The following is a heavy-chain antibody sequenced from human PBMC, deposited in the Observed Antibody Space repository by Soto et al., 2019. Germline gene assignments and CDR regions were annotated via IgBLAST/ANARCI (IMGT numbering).Heavy chain of an antibody. CDR3: ARGYSGDIVVVPAAKLAYYGMDV. CDR2: IIPIFGTA. V-gene: IGHV1-69*13. CDR1: GGTFSSYA. D-gene: IGHD2-2*01. Sequence: SVKVSCKASGGTFSSYAIRWVRQAPGQGLEWMGGIIPIFGTANYAQKFQGRVTITADESTSTAYMELSSLRSEDTAVYYCARGYSGDIVVVPAAKLAYYGMDVWGQGTTVTVSS. J-gene: IGHJ6*02.